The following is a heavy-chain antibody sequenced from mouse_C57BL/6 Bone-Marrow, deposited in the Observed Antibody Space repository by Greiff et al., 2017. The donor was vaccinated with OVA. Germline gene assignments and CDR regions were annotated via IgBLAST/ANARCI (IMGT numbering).Heavy chain of an antibody. Sequence: QVQLKQSGPELVKPGASVKISCKASGYAFSSSWMNWVKQRPGKGLEWIGRIYPGDGDTNYNGKFKGKATLTADKSSSTAYMQLSSLTSEDSAVYFCARLLLPYYFDYWGQGTTLTVSS. V-gene: IGHV1-82*01. CDR3: ARLLLPYYFDY. J-gene: IGHJ2*01. CDR1: GYAFSSSW. CDR2: IYPGDGDT. D-gene: IGHD1-1*01.